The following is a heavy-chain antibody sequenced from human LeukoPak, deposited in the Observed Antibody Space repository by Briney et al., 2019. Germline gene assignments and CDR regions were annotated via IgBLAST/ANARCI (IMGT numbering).Heavy chain of an antibody. J-gene: IGHJ3*02. D-gene: IGHD5-24*01. CDR1: GASVSSYF. CDR2: IDASGST. CDR3: ARKDGDI. V-gene: IGHV4-4*07. Sequence: PSETLSLTCTVSGASVSSYFWIWIRQSAGRGLEWIGRIDASGSTNFNPSLESRVTMSVDSSKNQFYLRLSSVTAADTALYYCARKDGDIWGQGTMVIVSS.